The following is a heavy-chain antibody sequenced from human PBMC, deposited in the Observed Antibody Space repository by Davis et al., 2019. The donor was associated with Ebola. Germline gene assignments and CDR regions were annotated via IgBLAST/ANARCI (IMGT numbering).Heavy chain of an antibody. Sequence: ASVKVSCKASGYTFTDYGISWVRQAPGQGLEWMGWSSAYNGNTHYAQKFQDRVTITTDTSTSTAYMELRSLRSDDTALYYCARDTLGRALFDYWGQGTLVTVSS. D-gene: IGHD2/OR15-2a*01. CDR3: ARDTLGRALFDY. CDR1: GYTFTDYG. CDR2: SSAYNGNT. V-gene: IGHV1-18*01. J-gene: IGHJ4*02.